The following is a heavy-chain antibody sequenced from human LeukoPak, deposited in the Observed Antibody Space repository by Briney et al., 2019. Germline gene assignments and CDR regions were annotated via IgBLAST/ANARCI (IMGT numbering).Heavy chain of an antibody. J-gene: IGHJ3*02. CDR2: IYYSGST. CDR1: GGSISSSSYY. V-gene: IGHV4-39*01. Sequence: SETLSLTCTVSGGSISSSSYYWGWIRQPPGKGLEWIGSIYYSGSTYYNPSLKSRVTISVDTSKNQFSLKLSSVTAADTAVYYCARFIAAPQHDAFDIWGQGTMVTVSS. D-gene: IGHD6-6*01. CDR3: ARFIAAPQHDAFDI.